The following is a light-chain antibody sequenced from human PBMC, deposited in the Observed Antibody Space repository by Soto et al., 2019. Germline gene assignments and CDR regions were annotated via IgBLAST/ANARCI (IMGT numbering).Light chain of an antibody. J-gene: IGLJ1*01. V-gene: IGLV1-40*01. Sequence: GAPRQRVTISCTGSSSNIGAGYDVHWYQRLPGTAPKLLIYANTNRPSGVPDRFSGTKSATSASASLAITGLQAEDEADYYCQSYDSTLSGYVFGTGTKVTVL. CDR3: QSYDSTLSGYV. CDR2: ANT. CDR1: SSNIGAGYD.